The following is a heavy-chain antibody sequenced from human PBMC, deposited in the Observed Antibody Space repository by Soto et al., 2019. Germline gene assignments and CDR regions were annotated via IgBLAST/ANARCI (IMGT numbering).Heavy chain of an antibody. CDR2: ISYDGSNK. V-gene: IGHV3-30*18. CDR1: GFTFSSYG. Sequence: QVQLVESGGGVVQPGRSLRLSCAASGFTFSSYGMHWVRQAPGKGLEWVAVISYDGSNKYYADSVKGRFTISRDNSKNTLYLQINSLRAEDTAVYYCAKVVPAARDSNWFDPWGQGTLVTVSS. CDR3: AKVVPAARDSNWFDP. J-gene: IGHJ5*02. D-gene: IGHD2-2*01.